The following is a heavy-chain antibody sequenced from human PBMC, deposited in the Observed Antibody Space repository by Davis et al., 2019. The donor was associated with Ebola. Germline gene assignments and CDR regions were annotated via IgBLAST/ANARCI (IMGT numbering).Heavy chain of an antibody. D-gene: IGHD4-23*01. Sequence: GESLKISCAASGFTVSSNYMSWVRQAPGKGLEWVSVIYSGGSTYYADSVKGRFTISRDNSKNTLYLQMNSLRAEDTAAYYCARGMGGGGNSGDYWGQGTLVTVCS. V-gene: IGHV3-53*01. J-gene: IGHJ4*02. CDR1: GFTVSSNY. CDR3: ARGMGGGGNSGDY. CDR2: IYSGGST.